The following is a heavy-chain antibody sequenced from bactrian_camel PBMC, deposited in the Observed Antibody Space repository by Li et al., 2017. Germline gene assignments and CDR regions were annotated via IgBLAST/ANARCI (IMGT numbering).Heavy chain of an antibody. CDR2: INSGGTNT. V-gene: IGHV3S31*01. J-gene: IGHJ4*01. CDR3: AAVPVRSLQLCNPRSDYIY. Sequence: VQLVESGGGLVQPGGSLRLSCAASGFTFSSYAMSWVRQAPGKGLEWVSAINSGGTNTYYADSVKGRFTSSLDKSENTLHLEMNNLKPDDSAMYFCAAVPVRSLQLCNPRSDYIYWGQGTQVTVS. D-gene: IGHD2*01. CDR1: GFTFSSYA.